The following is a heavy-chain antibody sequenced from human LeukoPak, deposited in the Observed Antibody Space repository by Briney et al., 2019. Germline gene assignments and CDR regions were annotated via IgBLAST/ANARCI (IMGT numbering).Heavy chain of an antibody. CDR1: GFSLSTSGVG. Sequence: SGPTLVNPTQTLTLTCTFSGFSLSTSGVGVGWIRQPPGKALEWLALIYWNEDKRYSPSLRSRLSIAKDTAKNQVVLTMTNMDPVDTATYYCAHSRIAVAGTLRYVWFDPWGQGTLVTVS. J-gene: IGHJ5*02. D-gene: IGHD6-19*01. V-gene: IGHV2-5*01. CDR2: IYWNEDK. CDR3: AHSRIAVAGTLRYVWFDP.